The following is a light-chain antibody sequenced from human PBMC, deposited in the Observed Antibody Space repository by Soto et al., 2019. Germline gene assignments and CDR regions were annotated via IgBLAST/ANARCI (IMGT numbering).Light chain of an antibody. CDR2: KAS. V-gene: IGKV1-5*03. CDR3: QQSAYT. Sequence: DIQMTQSPSTLSASVGDRVTITCRASQRISKWLAWYPQKPGKAPKLLIYKASTLETGVPSRFSVSGSGTEFTRTIPSLQPDDFDTYYYQQSAYTFGRGTKLEIK. CDR1: QRISKW. J-gene: IGKJ2*01.